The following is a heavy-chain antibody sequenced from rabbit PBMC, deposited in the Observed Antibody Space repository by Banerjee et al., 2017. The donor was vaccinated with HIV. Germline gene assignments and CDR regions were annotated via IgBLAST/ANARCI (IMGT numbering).Heavy chain of an antibody. D-gene: IGHD1-1*01. Sequence: SGGRLVTPGGSLTLTCTASGFSFSNDYYMCWVRQAPGKGLEWIACINTISGDTVYATWAKGRFTISKTSWTTVTLQMTSLTAADTATYFCARDLSGVIGWTFNWWGQGTLVTVS. CDR3: ARDLSGVIGWTFNW. V-gene: IGHV1S40*01. J-gene: IGHJ6*01. CDR1: GFSFSNDYY. CDR2: INTISGDT.